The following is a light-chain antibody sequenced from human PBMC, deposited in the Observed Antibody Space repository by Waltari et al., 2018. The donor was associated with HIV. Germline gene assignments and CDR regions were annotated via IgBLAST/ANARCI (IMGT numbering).Light chain of an antibody. CDR3: GTWDPRLSAGV. Sequence: QSVLTQPPSVPAAPGQKVHISCTGSCSNIGTDYVSWYQHGPGAAPRLLIDDNNKRPSGIPDRFSGSKSGPSATLDITGLQTGDEADYYCGTWDPRLSAGVFGGGTKLTVL. J-gene: IGLJ3*02. V-gene: IGLV1-51*01. CDR1: CSNIGTDY. CDR2: DNN.